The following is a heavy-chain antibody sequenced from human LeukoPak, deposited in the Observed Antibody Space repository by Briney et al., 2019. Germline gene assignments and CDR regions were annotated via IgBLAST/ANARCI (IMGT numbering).Heavy chain of an antibody. CDR3: AREEDWFDP. J-gene: IGHJ5*02. Sequence: ASVKVSCKXSGGTFSSYTVSWVRQAPGQGLEWMGRIIPILGIANYAQKFQGRVTITADKSTSTAYMELSSLRSEDTAVYYCAREEDWFDPWGQGTLVTVSS. CDR2: IIPILGIA. CDR1: GGTFSSYT. V-gene: IGHV1-69*02.